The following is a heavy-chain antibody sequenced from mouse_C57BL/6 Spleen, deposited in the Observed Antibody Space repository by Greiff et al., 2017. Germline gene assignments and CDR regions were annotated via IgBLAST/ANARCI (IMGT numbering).Heavy chain of an antibody. CDR2: IDPANGNT. CDR1: GFNFNNTY. V-gene: IGHV14-3*01. J-gene: IGHJ3*01. D-gene: IGHD3-2*02. CDR3: ARTAQSTAWFAY. Sequence: VQLQQPVAELVRPGASVKLSCTASGFNFNNTYMHWVKQRPEQGLEWIGRIDPANGNTKYAPKFQGKATITADTSSNTAYLQLSSLTSEDTAIYYCARTAQSTAWFAYWGQGTLVTVSA.